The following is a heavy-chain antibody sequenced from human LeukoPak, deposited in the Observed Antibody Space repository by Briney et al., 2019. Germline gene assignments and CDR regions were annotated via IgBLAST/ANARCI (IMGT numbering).Heavy chain of an antibody. J-gene: IGHJ5*02. D-gene: IGHD2-21*02. CDR3: ARTTMTYNWFDP. Sequence: SETLSLTCAVYGGSFSGYYWSWIRQPPGKGLEWIGEINHSGSTNYNPSLKSRVTISVDTSKNQFSLKLSSVTAADTAVYYCARTTMTYNWFDPWGQGTLVTVSS. V-gene: IGHV4-34*01. CDR2: INHSGST. CDR1: GGSFSGYY.